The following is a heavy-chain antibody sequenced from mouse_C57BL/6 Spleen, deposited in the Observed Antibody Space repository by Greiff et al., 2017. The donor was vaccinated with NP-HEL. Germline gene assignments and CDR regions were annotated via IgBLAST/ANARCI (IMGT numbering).Heavy chain of an antibody. J-gene: IGHJ2*01. V-gene: IGHV1-69*01. CDR1: GYTFTSYW. CDR2: IDPSDSYT. Sequence: VQLQQPGAELVMPGASVKLSCKASGYTFTSYWMHWVKQRPGQGLEWIGEIDPSDSYTNYNQKFKGKSTLTVDKSSSTAYMQLSSLTSEDSAVYYCARKTYYGYDVLFDYWGQGTTLTVSS. CDR3: ARKTYYGYDVLFDY. D-gene: IGHD2-9*01.